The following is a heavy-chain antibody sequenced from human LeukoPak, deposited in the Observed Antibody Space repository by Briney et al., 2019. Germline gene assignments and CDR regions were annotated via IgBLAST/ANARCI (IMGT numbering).Heavy chain of an antibody. D-gene: IGHD2-2*03. CDR2: INPSGGST. CDR3: ARGWFGYCSSTSCHGDYYMDV. V-gene: IGHV1-46*01. Sequence: ASVKVSCKASGYTFTSYYMHWVRQAPGQGLEWMGIINPSGGSTSYAQKFQGRVTMTRDTSTSTVYMELSSLGSEDTAVCYCARGWFGYCSSTSCHGDYYMDVWGKGTTVTVSS. CDR1: GYTFTSYY. J-gene: IGHJ6*03.